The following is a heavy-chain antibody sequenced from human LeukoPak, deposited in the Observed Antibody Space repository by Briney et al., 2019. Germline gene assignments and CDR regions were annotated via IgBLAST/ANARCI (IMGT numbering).Heavy chain of an antibody. J-gene: IGHJ4*02. Sequence: PPGGTLRLSCAASGFTFSSYAMQGGLQAPGKGLEGGAGISYDGSNKYYADSVKSRVTISRDNSKNRLYLQMNRLTAEAPAVYSCARDLRAGRVAGHPAYWGEGTLVTAS. D-gene: IGHD6-19*01. V-gene: IGHV3-30*04. CDR1: GFTFSSYA. CDR2: ISYDGSNK. CDR3: ARDLRAGRVAGHPAY.